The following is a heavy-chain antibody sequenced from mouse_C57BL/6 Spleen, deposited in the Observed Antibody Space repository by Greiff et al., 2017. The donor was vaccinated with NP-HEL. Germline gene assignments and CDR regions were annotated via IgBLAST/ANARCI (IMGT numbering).Heavy chain of an antibody. V-gene: IGHV1-64*01. D-gene: IGHD1-1*01. CDR3: ARSGTAVEEAWFAY. CDR1: GYTFTSYW. CDR2: IHPNSGST. J-gene: IGHJ3*01. Sequence: VQLQQPGAELVKPGASVKLSCKASGYTFTSYWMHWVKQRPGQGLEWIGMIHPNSGSTNYNEKFKSKATLTVDKSSSTAYMQLSSLTSEDSAVYYCARSGTAVEEAWFAYWGQGTLVTVSA.